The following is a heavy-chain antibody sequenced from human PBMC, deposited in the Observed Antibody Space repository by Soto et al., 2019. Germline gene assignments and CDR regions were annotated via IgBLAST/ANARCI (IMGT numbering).Heavy chain of an antibody. CDR1: GGALSSGSYY. J-gene: IGHJ3*02. D-gene: IGHD2-2*01. CDR3: TRIYFDPRTSSTSSYCASEI. V-gene: IGHV4-39*01. CDR2: IDNSGLT. Sequence: SETRSLTCIASGGALSSGSYYCGWNPQPPMQRREWFGTIDNSGLTLYIRSLNSRVNLSVDASKNQFSLKLNSVTATDTAVYYCTRIYFDPRTSSTSSYCASEIWGQGTKVTVS.